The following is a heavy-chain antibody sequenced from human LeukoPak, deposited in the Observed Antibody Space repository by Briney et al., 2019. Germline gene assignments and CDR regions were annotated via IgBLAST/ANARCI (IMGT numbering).Heavy chain of an antibody. V-gene: IGHV3-23*01. CDR2: ISGSGGST. CDR3: AKRSQGTVYYFDY. D-gene: IGHD3/OR15-3a*01. Sequence: GGSLRLSCAASGFTFSSYGMSWVRQAPGKGLEWVSAISGSGGSTYYADSVKGRFTISRDNSKNTLYLQMNSLRAEDTAVYYCAKRSQGTVYYFDYWGQGTLVTVSS. J-gene: IGHJ4*02. CDR1: GFTFSSYG.